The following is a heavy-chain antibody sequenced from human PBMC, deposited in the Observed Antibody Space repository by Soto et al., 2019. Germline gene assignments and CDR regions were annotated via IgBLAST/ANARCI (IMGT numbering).Heavy chain of an antibody. V-gene: IGHV4-59*08. CDR2: IYYSGST. CDR3: ARTLYRSGFREYYFDY. Sequence: PSETLSLTCAVYGGSGGSFSGYYWSWIRQPPGKGLEWIGYIYYSGSTNYSPSLKSRVTISVDTSKIQFSLKLSSVTAADTAVYYCARTLYRSGFREYYFDYWGQGTLVTVSS. CDR1: GGSGGSFSGYY. J-gene: IGHJ4*02. D-gene: IGHD3-22*01.